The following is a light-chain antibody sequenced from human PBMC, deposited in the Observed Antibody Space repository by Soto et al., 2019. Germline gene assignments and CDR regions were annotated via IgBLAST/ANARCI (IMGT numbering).Light chain of an antibody. CDR1: QSIGNR. CDR3: QHYNSYLGT. CDR2: DAS. Sequence: DHQMSQSPSTLSPYIGDRIRISCRASQSIGNRLAWYQQKPGTAPKVLIYDASTLESGVPSRFSGSGSGTNFILTISSLQPDDFATYYCQHYNSYLGTFGQGTKVDI. V-gene: IGKV1-5*01. J-gene: IGKJ1*01.